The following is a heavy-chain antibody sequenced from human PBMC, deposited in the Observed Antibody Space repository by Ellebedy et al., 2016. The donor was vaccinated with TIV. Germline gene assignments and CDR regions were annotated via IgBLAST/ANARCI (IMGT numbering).Heavy chain of an antibody. CDR1: GFTFSSYW. J-gene: IGHJ4*02. CDR3: ARDLDKSSGWYGGAAY. CDR2: INQHGSDI. Sequence: GESLKISCAASGFTFSSYWMNWVRQAPGKGLQWVANINQHGSDINYVDSVKGRFTVSRDNSMTTVYLEMNSLRAEDTALYYCARDLDKSSGWYGGAAYWGQGTQVTVSS. V-gene: IGHV3-7*01. D-gene: IGHD6-19*01.